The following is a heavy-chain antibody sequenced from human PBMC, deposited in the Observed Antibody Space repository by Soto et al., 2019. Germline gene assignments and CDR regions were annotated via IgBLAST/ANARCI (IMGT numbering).Heavy chain of an antibody. CDR2: VSPKSGNT. D-gene: IGHD1-1*01. CDR1: GYNFFDYG. Sequence: GASVKVSCKASGYNFFDYGVSWVRQAPGQGLEWIGWVSPKSGNTDYARKVQSRVTMTTDTSTRTAYMELRGLRSDDTAVYYCARGRTVSSIGPLLVWGQGTLVTVSS. CDR3: ARGRTVSSIGPLLV. J-gene: IGHJ1*01. V-gene: IGHV1-18*01.